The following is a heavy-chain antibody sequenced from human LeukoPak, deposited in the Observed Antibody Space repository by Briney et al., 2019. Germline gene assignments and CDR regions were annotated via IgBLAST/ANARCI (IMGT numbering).Heavy chain of an antibody. D-gene: IGHD3-22*01. CDR3: ARAYYYDSSGYPYFDY. Sequence: PGGSLRLSCAASGFTFSSYSMNWVRQAPGKGLEWVSSISSSSSYIYYADSVKGRFTISRDNAKNSLYLQMNSLRAEDTAVYYCARAYYYDSSGYPYFDYWGQGTLVTVSS. CDR2: ISSSSSYI. V-gene: IGHV3-21*01. CDR1: GFTFSSYS. J-gene: IGHJ4*02.